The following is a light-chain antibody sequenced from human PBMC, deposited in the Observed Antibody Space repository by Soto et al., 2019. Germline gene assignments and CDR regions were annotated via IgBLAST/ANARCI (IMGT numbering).Light chain of an antibody. CDR2: GIS. J-gene: IGKJ2*01. V-gene: IGKV1-6*01. CDR3: LQDHTDPYT. CDR1: QDIRKD. Sequence: AIPMTQSPSSLSAYVGDRVTITCRASQDIRKDLSWYQQKPGKAPKLLIYGISTLQRGVPSRFSGSGSGTDFTLTISTLQPEDFATYYCLQDHTDPYTFGQGTKLEI.